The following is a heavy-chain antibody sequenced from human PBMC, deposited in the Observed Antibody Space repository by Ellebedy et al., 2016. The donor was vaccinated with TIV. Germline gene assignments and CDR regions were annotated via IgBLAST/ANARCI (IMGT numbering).Heavy chain of an antibody. Sequence: GGSLRLSCAASGFTFTAHYMDWVRQAPGKGLEWVARIRNKPRSYTSEYAASVKGRFAISRDDSKNSLYLEMNSLKTEDTVVYYCARDNATALDVWGKGTTVTVSS. CDR3: ARDNATALDV. CDR1: GFTFTAHY. J-gene: IGHJ6*04. V-gene: IGHV3-72*01. D-gene: IGHD1-1*01. CDR2: IRNKPRSYTS.